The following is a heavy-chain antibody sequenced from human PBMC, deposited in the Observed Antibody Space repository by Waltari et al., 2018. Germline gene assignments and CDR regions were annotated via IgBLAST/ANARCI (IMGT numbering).Heavy chain of an antibody. J-gene: IGHJ4*02. CDR1: GFTFSNYY. D-gene: IGHD1-20*01. Sequence: EVQLVESGGNLVQPGGSLRLSCVASGFTFSNYYMMWVRQAPGTGREWVDKLIGDGSAKNYMDSVRGRFTISRDNAKNSLYLQMNSLIAEYTAVYYCASSVTGTSFDYWGQGTLVTVSS. CDR3: ASSVTGTSFDY. CDR2: LIGDGSAK. V-gene: IGHV3-7*01.